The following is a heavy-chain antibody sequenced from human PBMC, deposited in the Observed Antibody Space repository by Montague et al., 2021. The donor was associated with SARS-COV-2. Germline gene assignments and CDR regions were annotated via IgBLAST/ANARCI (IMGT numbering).Heavy chain of an antibody. J-gene: IGHJ6*03. D-gene: IGHD3-10*01. V-gene: IGHV4-34*01. CDR1: GGSLSGAY. CDR2: VNHSGVT. CDR3: ARALFSRRGVYITTYYYSYYMDA. Sequence: SETLSLTCAVYGGSLSGAYWSWIRQSPGKGLELIGEVNHSGVTNYNPPLKSRVAISVDTSKNQISLKLNSVTAADTAVYYCARALFSRRGVYITTYYYSYYMDAWGTGTTVTVSS.